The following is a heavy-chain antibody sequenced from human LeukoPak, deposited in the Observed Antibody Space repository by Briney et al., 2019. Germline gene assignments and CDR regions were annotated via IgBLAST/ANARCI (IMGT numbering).Heavy chain of an antibody. CDR2: ISGSGGST. CDR1: GFTFSSYA. Sequence: GGSLRLSCAASGFTFSSYAMSWVRQAPGKGLEWVSAISGSGGSTYYADSVKGRFTISRDNSKNTLYLQMNSLRAEDTAVYYCAKGPQRYTTGTTGYFDYWGQGTLVTVSS. J-gene: IGHJ4*02. D-gene: IGHD1-1*01. CDR3: AKGPQRYTTGTTGYFDY. V-gene: IGHV3-23*01.